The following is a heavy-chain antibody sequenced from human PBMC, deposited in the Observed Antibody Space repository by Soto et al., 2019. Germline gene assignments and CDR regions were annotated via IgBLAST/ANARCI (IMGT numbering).Heavy chain of an antibody. CDR3: AREPTANLAVTAIFDY. V-gene: IGHV1-3*01. Sequence: ASVKVSCKASGYTFTSYAMHWVRQAPGQRLEWMGWINAGNGNTKYSRKFQGRVTITRDTSASTAYMELSSLRSEDTAVYYCAREPTANLAVTAIFDYWGQGTLVTVSS. CDR1: GYTFTSYA. D-gene: IGHD2-21*02. J-gene: IGHJ4*02. CDR2: INAGNGNT.